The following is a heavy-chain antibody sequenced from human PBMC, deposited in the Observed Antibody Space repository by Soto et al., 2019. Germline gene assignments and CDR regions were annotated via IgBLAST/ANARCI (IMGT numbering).Heavy chain of an antibody. J-gene: IGHJ6*02. Sequence: QVQLVESGGGVVQPGTSLRLSCAVSGFTFSSYGMHWVRQAPGKGLEWVAVIWHDGSKKYYVDSVKGRFTISRDSSKNILYLQMNSLRVEDTAVYYCARDADGHVGTGGGMDVWGQGTTVTASS. CDR3: ARDADGHVGTGGGMDV. V-gene: IGHV3-33*01. CDR1: GFTFSSYG. CDR2: IWHDGSKK. D-gene: IGHD3-10*01.